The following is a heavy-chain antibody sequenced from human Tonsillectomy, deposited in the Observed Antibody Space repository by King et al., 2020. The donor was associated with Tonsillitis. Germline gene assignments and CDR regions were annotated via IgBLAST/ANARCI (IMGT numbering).Heavy chain of an antibody. J-gene: IGHJ4*02. Sequence: VQLVESGGDLVQPGGSLRLSCAASGFTFSSYAMSWVRQAPGKGLEWVAVIYGGERNRYYTESVKGRFTVSRDNPKNTLYLQMNSLRAEDTAVYYCAKDALGIDYGDYFDYWGQGTLVTVSS. CDR3: AKDALGIDYGDYFDY. CDR1: GFTFSSYA. V-gene: IGHV3-23*03. D-gene: IGHD4-17*01. CDR2: IYGGERNR.